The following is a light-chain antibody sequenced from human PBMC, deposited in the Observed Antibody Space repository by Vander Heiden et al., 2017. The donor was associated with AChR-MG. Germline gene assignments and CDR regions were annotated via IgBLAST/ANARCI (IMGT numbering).Light chain of an antibody. CDR3: CSYAGSNTFVL. V-gene: IGLV2-23*02. J-gene: IGLJ2*01. CDR1: SSDLGSYNL. CDR2: EVD. Sequence: QSALTQPASVSWSPGQTVTISCTGTSSDLGSYNLVSWYQHHPGKAPKLIVYEVDKRPSGVFNRFSGSKSGSTASLTISGLQAEDEADYYCCSYAGSNTFVLFGGGTKVTVL.